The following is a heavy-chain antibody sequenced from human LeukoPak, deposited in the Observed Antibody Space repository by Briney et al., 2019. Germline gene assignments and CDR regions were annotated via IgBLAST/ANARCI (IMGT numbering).Heavy chain of an antibody. CDR1: GFTFSSYS. V-gene: IGHV3-48*01. CDR2: ISSSSGTI. CDR3: ARTNYMDV. Sequence: GGSLRLSCAASGFTFSSYSMNWVRQAPGRGLEWVSYISSSSGTIYYADSVKGRFTISRDNAKNSLYLEMNSLRAEDKAVYYCARTNYMDVWGKGTTVTVSS. J-gene: IGHJ6*03.